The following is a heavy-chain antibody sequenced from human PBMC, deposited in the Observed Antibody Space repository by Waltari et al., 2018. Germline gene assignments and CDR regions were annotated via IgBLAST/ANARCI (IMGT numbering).Heavy chain of an antibody. Sequence: QVQLVESGGGVVQPGRSLRLSCAASGFTFSSYGMHWVRQAPGKGLEWVAVIWYDGSNKYYADSVKGRFTISRDNSKNTLYLQMNSLRAEDTAVYYCARGVLVGYHLPPGYWGQGTLVTVSS. D-gene: IGHD2-15*01. V-gene: IGHV3-33*01. CDR3: ARGVLVGYHLPPGY. CDR2: IWYDGSNK. CDR1: GFTFSSYG. J-gene: IGHJ4*02.